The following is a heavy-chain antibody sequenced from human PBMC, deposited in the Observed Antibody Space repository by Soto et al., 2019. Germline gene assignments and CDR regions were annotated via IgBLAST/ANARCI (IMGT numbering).Heavy chain of an antibody. D-gene: IGHD4-17*01. V-gene: IGHV4-59*01. CDR1: GGSISGYY. J-gene: IGHJ6*02. CDR2: IYHSGST. CDR3: ARDREVTTPYYYAMEV. Sequence: SETLSLTCTVAGGSISGYYWSWIRQPPGRGLEWIGYIYHSGSTNSNPSLRSRVTISVDTSKNQFSLKLNSVTAADAAVYYCARDREVTTPYYYAMEVRGQGTTVTVSS.